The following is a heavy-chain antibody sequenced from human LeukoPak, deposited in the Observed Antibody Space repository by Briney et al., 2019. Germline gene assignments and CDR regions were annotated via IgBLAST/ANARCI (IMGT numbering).Heavy chain of an antibody. CDR1: GGSISTSNYY. Sequence: PSETLSLTCTVSGGSISTSNYYWGWVRQPPGKALEWIGNIFYSGSTYYSPSLKSRVTISVDTSKNQFSLKLNSVTAADTAVYYCARIYSSSWFLNWFDPWGQGTLVTVSS. V-gene: IGHV4-39*07. J-gene: IGHJ5*02. CDR3: ARIYSSSWFLNWFDP. CDR2: IFYSGST. D-gene: IGHD6-13*01.